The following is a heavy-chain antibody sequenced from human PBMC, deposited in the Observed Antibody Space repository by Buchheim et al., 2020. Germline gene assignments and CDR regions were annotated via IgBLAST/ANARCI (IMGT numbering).Heavy chain of an antibody. CDR2: INPDGSST. Sequence: EVQLVESGGGLVQPGGSLRLSCAASGFTFSSYWMNWVRQAPGKGLVWVSRINPDGSSTTYADSVKGRFTVSRDNAKNTLYLQMTSLRAEDTAVYYCTTLMKSARLSSDYWGQGTL. D-gene: IGHD6-6*01. CDR1: GFTFSSYW. V-gene: IGHV3-74*01. CDR3: TTLMKSARLSSDY. J-gene: IGHJ4*02.